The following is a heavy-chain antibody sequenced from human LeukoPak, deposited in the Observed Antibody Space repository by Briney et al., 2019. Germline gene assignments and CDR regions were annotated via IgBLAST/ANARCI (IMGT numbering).Heavy chain of an antibody. Sequence: GGSLRLSCAASGFTFSTYTMHWVRQFPGKGLEWVAVISNYGTTTYYADSVKGRFTISRDNPKNTLYLQMNSLRIEDTAVYYCAKDPTTVVNPFDYWGQGTLVTVSS. CDR1: GFTFSTYT. J-gene: IGHJ4*02. V-gene: IGHV3-30-3*01. CDR3: AKDPTTVVNPFDY. CDR2: ISNYGTTT. D-gene: IGHD4-23*01.